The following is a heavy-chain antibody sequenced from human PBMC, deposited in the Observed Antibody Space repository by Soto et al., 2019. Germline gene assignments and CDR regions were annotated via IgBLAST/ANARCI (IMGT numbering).Heavy chain of an antibody. CDR2: IIPISGTA. J-gene: IGHJ6*02. Sequence: QVQLVQSGAEVKKPGSSVKVSCKASGGTFSSYAISWVRQAPGQGIEWMGGIIPISGTANYAQKFQGRVTITADKSTSTAYKELSSLRFEDTQVYYCANPIAAGVDYYYGMDVCGQGPTVSVSS. V-gene: IGHV1-69*06. CDR1: GGTFSSYA. CDR3: ANPIAAGVDYYYGMDV. D-gene: IGHD6-13*01.